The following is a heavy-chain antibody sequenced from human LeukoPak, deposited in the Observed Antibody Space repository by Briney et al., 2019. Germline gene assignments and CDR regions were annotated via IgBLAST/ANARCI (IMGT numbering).Heavy chain of an antibody. CDR2: ISGSGGST. J-gene: IGHJ3*02. D-gene: IGHD3-22*01. Sequence: GGSLRLSCAASGFTFSSYAMSWVRQAPGKGLEWVSAISGSGGSTYYADSVKGRFTISRDNSKNTLYLQMNSLRAEDTAVYYCAKPPGEIVVVTTAFDIWGQGTMVTVSS. V-gene: IGHV3-23*01. CDR3: AKPPGEIVVVTTAFDI. CDR1: GFTFSSYA.